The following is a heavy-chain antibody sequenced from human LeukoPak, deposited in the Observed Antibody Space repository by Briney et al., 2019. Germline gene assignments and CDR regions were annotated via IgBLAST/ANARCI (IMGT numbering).Heavy chain of an antibody. D-gene: IGHD3-16*01. Sequence: ASVKVSCKASGYTFSSYGISWVRQAPGQGLEWMGWISGYNGNTNYALRFQGRVTMTTDTSTSTAYMELSSLRSDDTAVYYCARKGEGQPADYWGQGTLVTVSS. J-gene: IGHJ4*02. CDR2: ISGYNGNT. CDR3: ARKGEGQPADY. CDR1: GYTFSSYG. V-gene: IGHV1-18*01.